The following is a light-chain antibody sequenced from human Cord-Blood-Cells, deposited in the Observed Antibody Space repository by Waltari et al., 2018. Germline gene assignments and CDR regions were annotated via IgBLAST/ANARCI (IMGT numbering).Light chain of an antibody. J-gene: IGLJ3*02. Sequence: NFMLTQPHSVSESPGKTVTISCTRSSGSIASNYVQWYQQRPGSAPPTVIYEDNQRHPGVPDRFSGSIDSSSNSASLTISGLKTEDEADYYCQSYDSSNQVFGGGTKLTVL. V-gene: IGLV6-57*03. CDR3: QSYDSSNQV. CDR2: EDN. CDR1: SGSIASNY.